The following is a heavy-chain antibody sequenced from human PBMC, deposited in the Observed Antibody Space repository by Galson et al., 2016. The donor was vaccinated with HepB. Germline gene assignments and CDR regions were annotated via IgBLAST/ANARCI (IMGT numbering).Heavy chain of an antibody. D-gene: IGHD3-9*01. J-gene: IGHJ4*02. V-gene: IGHV3-30*18. CDR3: AKDRAAYYDILTGPVFDY. Sequence: SLRLSCAASGFTFSSYGVHWVRQAPGKGLEWVAVISYDGSNKYYADSVKGRFTISRDNSKNTLYLQMNSLRAEDTAVYYCAKDRAAYYDILTGPVFDYWGQGTLVTVSS. CDR1: GFTFSSYG. CDR2: ISYDGSNK.